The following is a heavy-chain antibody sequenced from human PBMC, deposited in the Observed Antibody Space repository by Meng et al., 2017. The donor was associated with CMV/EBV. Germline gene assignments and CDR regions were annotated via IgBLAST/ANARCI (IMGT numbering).Heavy chain of an antibody. Sequence: SETLSLTCAVYGGSFSGYYWSWIRQPPGKGLEWIGEINHSGSTNYNPSLKSRVTISVDTFKNQFSLKLSSVTAADTAVYYCARSAATDAFDIWGQGTMVTVSS. CDR3: ARSAATDAFDI. CDR2: INHSGST. J-gene: IGHJ3*02. D-gene: IGHD2-15*01. CDR1: GGSFSGYY. V-gene: IGHV4-34*01.